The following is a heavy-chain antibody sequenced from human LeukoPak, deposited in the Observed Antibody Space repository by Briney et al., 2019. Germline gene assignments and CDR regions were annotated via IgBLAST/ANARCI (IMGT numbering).Heavy chain of an antibody. CDR3: ARSTYYYGSGSYYPFDC. CDR2: IYSSGST. J-gene: IGHJ4*02. CDR1: GGSISSGSYY. Sequence: SETLSLTCTVSGGSISSGSYYWSWIRQPAGKGLEWIGRIYSSGSTNYNSSLKSRVTISVDTSKNQFSLKLSSVTATDTAVYYCARSTYYYGSGSYYPFDCWGQGTLVTVSS. V-gene: IGHV4-61*02. D-gene: IGHD3-10*01.